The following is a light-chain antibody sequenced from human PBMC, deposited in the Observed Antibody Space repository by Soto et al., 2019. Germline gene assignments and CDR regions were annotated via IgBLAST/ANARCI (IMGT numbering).Light chain of an antibody. CDR3: QQYNSYPAT. CDR2: DAS. J-gene: IGKJ1*01. CDR1: QSISSW. V-gene: IGKV1-5*01. Sequence: DIQMTQSPSTLSASVGDRVTITCRASQSISSWLAWYQQKPWKAPKLLIYDASSLESGVPSRLSGSGSGTEFTLTISSLQPDDLATYSCQQYNSYPATFGQGNKVEIK.